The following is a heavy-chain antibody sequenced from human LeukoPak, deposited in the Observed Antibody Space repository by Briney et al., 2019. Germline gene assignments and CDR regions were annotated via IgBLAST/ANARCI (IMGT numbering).Heavy chain of an antibody. CDR2: IRSEAYGGTT. Sequence: GRSLRLSCTASGFTFGDYAMSWVRQAPGKGLEWVGFIRSEAYGGTTEYAASVKGRFTISRDDSKSIAYLQMNSLKTEDTAVYYCTRSPSGWYNYWGQGTLVTVSS. V-gene: IGHV3-49*04. D-gene: IGHD6-19*01. CDR3: TRSPSGWYNY. J-gene: IGHJ4*02. CDR1: GFTFGDYA.